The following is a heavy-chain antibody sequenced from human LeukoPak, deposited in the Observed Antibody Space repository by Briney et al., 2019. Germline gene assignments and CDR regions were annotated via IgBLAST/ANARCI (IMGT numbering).Heavy chain of an antibody. J-gene: IGHJ4*02. CDR3: ASGGVGNRLGY. V-gene: IGHV4-34*01. D-gene: IGHD1-14*01. CDR2: INPSGAT. CDR1: GGTFSGYY. Sequence: SETLSLTCAVYGGTFSGYYWTWIRQPPGKGLEWIGEINPSGATNYNPSLKSRVTISVDTSKNQFSLKVRFLTAADTAVYYCASGGVGNRLGYWGQGTLVTVSS.